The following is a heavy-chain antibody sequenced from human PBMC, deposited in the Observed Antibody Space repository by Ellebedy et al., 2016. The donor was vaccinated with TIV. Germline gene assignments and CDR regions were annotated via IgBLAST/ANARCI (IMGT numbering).Heavy chain of an antibody. J-gene: IGHJ6*02. V-gene: IGHV4-4*02. D-gene: IGHD5-12*01. CDR1: GGSISSSNW. CDR3: ARDHSTGYRGYDYYYYYRMDV. Sequence: MPSETLSLTCAVSGGSISSSNWWSWVRQHPGKGLELIGEIYHSRSTNYNPSLKSRVTISVDKSKNQFSLKLSSVTAADTAVYYCARDHSTGYRGYDYYYYYRMDVWGQGTTVTVSS. CDR2: IYHSRST.